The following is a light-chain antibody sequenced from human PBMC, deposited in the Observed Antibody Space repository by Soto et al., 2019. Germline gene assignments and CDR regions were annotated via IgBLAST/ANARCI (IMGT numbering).Light chain of an antibody. J-gene: IGKJ2*01. CDR3: QQYNSFPYT. CDR1: QSISTW. CDR2: KAS. V-gene: IGKV1-5*03. Sequence: DIQMTQSPSILSASVGDRVTITCRASQSISTWLAWYQQRPGKAPNFLIYKASTLERTVSSRFSGSGSGTEFTLTISSLQPDDLATYYCQQYNSFPYTFGQGTKLAI.